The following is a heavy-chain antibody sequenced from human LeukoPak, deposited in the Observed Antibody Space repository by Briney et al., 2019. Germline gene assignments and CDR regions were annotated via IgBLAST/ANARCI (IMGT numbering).Heavy chain of an antibody. CDR3: AIMHRYYDGSGYWVQ. J-gene: IGHJ4*02. Sequence: GESLRLSCAASGFTFSSYAMSWVRQAPGKRLEWVSGISTSGGSTSYADSVKGRFTISRDNPRNTLYMQMNSLRAEDTAVYYCAIMHRYYDGSGYWVQWGQGTLVTVSS. D-gene: IGHD3-22*01. CDR2: ISTSGGST. CDR1: GFTFSSYA. V-gene: IGHV3-23*01.